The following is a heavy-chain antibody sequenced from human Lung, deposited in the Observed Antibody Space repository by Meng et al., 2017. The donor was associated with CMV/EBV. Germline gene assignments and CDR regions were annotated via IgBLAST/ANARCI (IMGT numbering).Heavy chain of an antibody. D-gene: IGHD5-12*01. V-gene: IGHV3-7*01. CDR2: IKKVGSEK. J-gene: IGHJ3*02. CDR1: GFTFSSYR. CDR3: ARDTGYVDAFDN. Sequence: GEXXKISCAASGFTFSSYRMSWVRQAPGKGLEWVANIKKVGSEKYYVDSVKGRFTISRDNAKNSLYLQMNSLRAEDTAVYYCARDTGYVDAFDNWGQGTMVTVSS.